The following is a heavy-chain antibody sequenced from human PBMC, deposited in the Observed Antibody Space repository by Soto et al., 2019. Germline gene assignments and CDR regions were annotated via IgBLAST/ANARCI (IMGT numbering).Heavy chain of an antibody. CDR1: GASISGFY. CDR3: VRDGTKTLRDWFDP. D-gene: IGHD1-1*01. Sequence: ETLSLTCTVSGASISGFYWSWIRKSAGKGLEWIGRIYATGTTDYNPSLKGRVMMSVDTSKKQFSLKLRSVTAADTAVYYCVRDGTKTLRDWFDPWGQGISVTVSS. J-gene: IGHJ5*02. V-gene: IGHV4-4*07. CDR2: IYATGTT.